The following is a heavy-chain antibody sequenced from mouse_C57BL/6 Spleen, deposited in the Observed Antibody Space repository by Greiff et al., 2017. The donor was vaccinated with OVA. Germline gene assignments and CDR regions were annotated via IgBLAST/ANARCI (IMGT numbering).Heavy chain of an antibody. V-gene: IGHV1-15*01. J-gene: IGHJ2*01. CDR2: IDPETGGT. D-gene: IGHD4-1*01. CDR3: TRRGGLNWGFDY. Sequence: QVQLQQSGAELVRPGASVTLSCKASGYTFTDYEMHWVKQTPVHGLEWIGAIDPETGGTAYNQKFKGKAILTADKSSSTAYMELRSLTSEDSAVYYCTRRGGLNWGFDYWGQGTTLTVSS. CDR1: GYTFTDYE.